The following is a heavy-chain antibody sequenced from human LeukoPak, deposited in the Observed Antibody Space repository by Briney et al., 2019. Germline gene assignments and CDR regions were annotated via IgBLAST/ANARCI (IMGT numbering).Heavy chain of an antibody. V-gene: IGHV3-23*01. J-gene: IGHJ4*02. Sequence: GGSLRLSCAASGFTFSNYGMTWVRQAPGKGLEWVSGISGSGGSTFYADSVKGRFTISRDNAKNTLYLQMNSLRAEDTAVYYCARGYCSSTSCYVGPRGYYFDYWGQGTLVTVSS. CDR1: GFTFSNYG. D-gene: IGHD2-2*01. CDR2: ISGSGGST. CDR3: ARGYCSSTSCYVGPRGYYFDY.